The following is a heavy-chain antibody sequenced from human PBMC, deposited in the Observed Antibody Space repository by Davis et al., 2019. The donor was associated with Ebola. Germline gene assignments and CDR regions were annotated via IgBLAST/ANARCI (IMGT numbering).Heavy chain of an antibody. CDR1: GYTFTGYY. V-gene: IGHV1-46*01. J-gene: IGHJ4*02. CDR2: INPSGGST. CDR3: ARDFRYGKEGDY. D-gene: IGHD4-17*01. Sequence: ASVKVSCKASGYTFTGYYMYWVRQAPGQGLEWMGWINPSGGSTSYAQKFQGRVTMTRDTSTSTVYMELSSLRSEDTAVYYCARDFRYGKEGDYWGQGTLVTVSS.